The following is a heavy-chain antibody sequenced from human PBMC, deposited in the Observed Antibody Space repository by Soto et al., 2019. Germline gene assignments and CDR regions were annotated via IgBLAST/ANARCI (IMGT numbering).Heavy chain of an antibody. V-gene: IGHV3-53*01. Sequence: DVQLVESGGGLIQPGGSLRLSCTGFGLTVSGKKYLAWVRQAPGKGLEWVSALYDVDGTYYADSVKGRFTTSGDSSKTSVYLQMNSLRPDDPAVYFCATWHQREHAYDIWGQGTAVTVSS. CDR1: GLTVSGKKY. D-gene: IGHD1-1*01. CDR3: ATWHQREHAYDI. CDR2: LYDVDGT. J-gene: IGHJ3*02.